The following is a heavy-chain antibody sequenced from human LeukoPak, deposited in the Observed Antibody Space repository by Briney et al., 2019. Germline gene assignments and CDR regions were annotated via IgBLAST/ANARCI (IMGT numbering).Heavy chain of an antibody. V-gene: IGHV4-31*03. CDR3: AREKPPEFGAKQGGDAFDI. J-gene: IGHJ3*02. Sequence: PSQTLSLTCTVSGGSISSGGYYWSWIRQHPGKGLEWIGYIYYSGSTYYNPSLKSRVTISVDTSKNQFSLKLSSVTAADTAVYYCAREKPPEFGAKQGGDAFDIWGQGTMVTVSS. D-gene: IGHD1-14*01. CDR1: GGSISSGGYY. CDR2: IYYSGST.